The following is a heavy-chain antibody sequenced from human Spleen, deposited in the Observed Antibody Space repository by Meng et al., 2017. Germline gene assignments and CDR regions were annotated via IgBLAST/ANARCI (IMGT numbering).Heavy chain of an antibody. CDR2: INHSGST. CDR3: ARGQSRITMVRGVTHYYYYGMDV. V-gene: IGHV4-34*01. CDR1: GGSFSGYY. Sequence: GSLRLSCAVYGGSFSGYYWSWIRQPPGKGLEWIGEINHSGSTNYNPSLKSRVTISVDTSKNQFSLKLSSVTAADTAVYYCARGQSRITMVRGVTHYYYYGMDVWGQGTTVTVSS. D-gene: IGHD3-10*01. J-gene: IGHJ6*02.